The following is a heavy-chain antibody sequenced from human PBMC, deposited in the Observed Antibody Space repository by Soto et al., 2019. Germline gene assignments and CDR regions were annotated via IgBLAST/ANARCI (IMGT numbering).Heavy chain of an antibody. J-gene: IGHJ4*02. CDR2: IDSDDGTT. Sequence: LRLSCTASGFDFGDYYMSWIRQAPGKGLEWVSYIDSDDGTTYYTDSVKGRFTISRDNAKNSLYLQMNNLRVEDTALYYCVRPYYSSSWFPFDRWGQGTLVTVSS. V-gene: IGHV3-11*01. D-gene: IGHD6-13*01. CDR3: VRPYYSSSWFPFDR. CDR1: GFDFGDYY.